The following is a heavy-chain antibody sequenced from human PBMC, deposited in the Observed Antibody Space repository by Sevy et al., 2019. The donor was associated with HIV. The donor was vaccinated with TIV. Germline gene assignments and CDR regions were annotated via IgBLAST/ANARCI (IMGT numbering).Heavy chain of an antibody. Sequence: GGSLRLSCAASGFTFSTYAMTWVRQGPGKGLEWVSSISASGGSTFYADSVKGRFTISRDNSKNTLYLQMKSLRADDTAVYYCAKRNTNWGQGTLVTVSS. J-gene: IGHJ4*02. V-gene: IGHV3-23*01. CDR2: ISASGGST. CDR3: AKRNTN. CDR1: GFTFSTYA.